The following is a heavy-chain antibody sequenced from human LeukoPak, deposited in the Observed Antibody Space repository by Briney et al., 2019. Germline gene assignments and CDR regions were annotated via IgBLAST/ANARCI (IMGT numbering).Heavy chain of an antibody. D-gene: IGHD1-26*01. CDR3: ATAQLLAPRDAFDI. CDR2: FDPEDGET. J-gene: IGHJ3*02. V-gene: IGHV1-24*01. CDR1: GYTLTELS. Sequence: GASVKVSCKVSGYTLTELSMHWVRQAPGKGLEWMGGFDPEDGETIYAQKFQGRVTMTEGTSTDTAYMELSSLRSEDTAVYYCATAQLLAPRDAFDIWGQGTMVTVSS.